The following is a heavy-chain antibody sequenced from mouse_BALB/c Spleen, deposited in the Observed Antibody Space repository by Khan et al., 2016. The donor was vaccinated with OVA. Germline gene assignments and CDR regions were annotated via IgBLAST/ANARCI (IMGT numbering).Heavy chain of an antibody. CDR2: IDPAHGTT. Sequence: VQLKQSGAELMKPGASVKLSCTVSGFNIKDTYMHWVKQRPEQGLEWIGRIDPAHGTTKYDPKLQGKSTITADTSSNTAYLSLSSLTSDDTAVSYCAYSLLLYDIDYWDQGTSVTVSS. CDR1: GFNIKDTY. CDR3: AYSLLLYDIDY. J-gene: IGHJ4*01. D-gene: IGHD1-2*01. V-gene: IGHV14-3*02.